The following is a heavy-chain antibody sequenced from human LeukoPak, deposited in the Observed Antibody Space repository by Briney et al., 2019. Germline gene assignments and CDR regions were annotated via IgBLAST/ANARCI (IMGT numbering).Heavy chain of an antibody. J-gene: IGHJ3*02. CDR2: IYHSGST. D-gene: IGHD1-26*01. CDR1: GGSISSSNW. CDR3: ARYIVSYPHDAFDI. Sequence: SETLSLTCAVSGGSISSSNWWSWIRQPPGQGLEWIGEIYHSGSTNYNPSLKSRDTISVDTSKKQFSLKLSSVTAADTAFYYCARYIVSYPHDAFDIWGQGTMVTVSS. V-gene: IGHV4-4*02.